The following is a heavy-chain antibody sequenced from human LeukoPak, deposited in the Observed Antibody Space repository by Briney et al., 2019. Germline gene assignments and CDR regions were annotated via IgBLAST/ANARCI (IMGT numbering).Heavy chain of an antibody. Sequence: SDTLSLICTVWGGSMSSYYGIWMGPPPGKGRVGIGYIYYSGSTNYNPSLKSRVTISVDTSKNQFSLKLSSVTAADTAVYYCARDRDSYSSGWYGIDYWGQGTLVTVSS. V-gene: IGHV4-59*01. CDR3: ARDRDSYSSGWYGIDY. CDR1: GGSMSSYY. D-gene: IGHD6-19*01. J-gene: IGHJ4*02. CDR2: IYYSGST.